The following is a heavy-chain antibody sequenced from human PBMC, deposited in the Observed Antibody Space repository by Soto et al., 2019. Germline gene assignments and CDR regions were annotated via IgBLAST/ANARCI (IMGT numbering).Heavy chain of an antibody. V-gene: IGHV1-69*01. Sequence: QVQLVQSGAEVKKPGSSVKVSCKASGGTFSSYAISWVRQAPGQGLEWMGGIIPIFGTANYAQKFQGRVTITADESTSTAYRELSSLRSEDTAVYYCARSYSSSWYRYYYYGMDVWGQGTTVTVSS. CDR1: GGTFSSYA. D-gene: IGHD6-13*01. J-gene: IGHJ6*02. CDR3: ARSYSSSWYRYYYYGMDV. CDR2: IIPIFGTA.